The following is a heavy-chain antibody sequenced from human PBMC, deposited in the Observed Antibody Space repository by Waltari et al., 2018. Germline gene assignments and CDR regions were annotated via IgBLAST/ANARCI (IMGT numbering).Heavy chain of an antibody. CDR2: IGPDGSDK. V-gene: IGHV3-7*01. J-gene: IGHJ4*02. CDR1: GFTCSRFW. D-gene: IGHD1-1*01. Sequence: EAQLVQSGGGLVQPGGSLTLSCAASGFTCSRFWMTWIRQAPGQGLQWVAHIGPDGSDKYYVDSVKGRFTISRDNAENSLLLQMSSLRVEDTALYYCVGWNDPINSWGQGTLVAVSS. CDR3: VGWNDPINS.